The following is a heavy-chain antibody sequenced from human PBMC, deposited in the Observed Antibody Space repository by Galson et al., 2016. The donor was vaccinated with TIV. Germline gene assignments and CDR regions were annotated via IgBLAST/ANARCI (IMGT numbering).Heavy chain of an antibody. CDR1: RIDFSSFG. CDR2: IWYDGSNE. CDR3: AREFSIPPHNYGMDV. V-gene: IGHV3-33*01. Sequence: SLRLSCAASRIDFSSFGMHWVRQAQGKGLEWVALIWYDGSNEDYSDSVKGRFTISRDNSINMLYLQMNSLRIEDTAVYYCAREFSIPPHNYGMDVWGQGTTVTVS. J-gene: IGHJ6*02. D-gene: IGHD6-6*01.